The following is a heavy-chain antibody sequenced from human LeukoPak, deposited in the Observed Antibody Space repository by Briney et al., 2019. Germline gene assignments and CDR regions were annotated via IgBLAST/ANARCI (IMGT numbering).Heavy chain of an antibody. CDR3: ARTVVVVPAATDWELERHYYFDY. CDR2: IKQDGSEK. CDR1: GFTVLTNY. J-gene: IGHJ4*02. Sequence: GGSLRLSCAASGFTVLTNYMSWVRQAPGKGLEWVANIKQDGSEKYYVDSVKGRFTISRDNAKNSLYLQMNSLRAEDTAVYYCARTVVVVPAATDWELERHYYFDYWGQGTLVTVSS. V-gene: IGHV3-7*03. D-gene: IGHD2-2*01.